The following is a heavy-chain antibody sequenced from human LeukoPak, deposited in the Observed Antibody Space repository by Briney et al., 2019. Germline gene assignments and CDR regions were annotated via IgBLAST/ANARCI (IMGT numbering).Heavy chain of an antibody. CDR3: ARGLYYYDRSTYDDFDY. V-gene: IGHV1-46*01. Sequence: ASVKVSCKASGYPFTTYWLHWVRQAPGQGLEWMGFVNPNDGARIYAQKFQGRITMTRDTSTNTVFMELSSLRSEDTAVYYCARGLYYYDRSTYDDFDYWGQGTLVTVSS. J-gene: IGHJ4*02. D-gene: IGHD3-22*01. CDR2: VNPNDGAR. CDR1: GYPFTTYW.